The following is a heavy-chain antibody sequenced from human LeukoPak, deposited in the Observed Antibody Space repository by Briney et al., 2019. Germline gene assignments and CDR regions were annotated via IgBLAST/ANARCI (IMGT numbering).Heavy chain of an antibody. V-gene: IGHV4-30-2*01. CDR2: IYHSGST. D-gene: IGHD4-17*01. CDR1: GGSISSGGYS. CDR3: ARGAPTVTTYYFGY. J-gene: IGHJ4*02. Sequence: SQTLSLTCAVSGGSISSGGYSWSWIRQPPGKGLEWIGYIYHSGSTYYNPSLKSRVTISVGRSKNQFSLKLSSVTAADTAVYYCARGAPTVTTYYFGYWGQGTLVTVSS.